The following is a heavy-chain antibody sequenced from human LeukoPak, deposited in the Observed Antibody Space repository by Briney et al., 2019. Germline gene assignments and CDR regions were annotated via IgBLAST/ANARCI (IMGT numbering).Heavy chain of an antibody. J-gene: IGHJ4*02. CDR2: INHSGST. V-gene: IGHV4-34*01. CDR3: ARGRQGWLRLGACCFDY. Sequence: PSETLSLTCAVYGGSFSGYYWSWIRQPPGKGLEWIGEINHSGSTNYNPSLKSRVTISVDTSKNQFSLKLSSVTAADTAVYYCARGRQGWLRLGACCFDYRGQGTLDTVSS. CDR1: GGSFSGYY. D-gene: IGHD5-12*01.